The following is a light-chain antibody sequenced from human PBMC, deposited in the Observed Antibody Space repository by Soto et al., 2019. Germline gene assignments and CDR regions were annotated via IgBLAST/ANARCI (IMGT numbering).Light chain of an antibody. CDR3: QKYHRWPVT. CDR1: QSGTRN. V-gene: IGKV3-15*01. Sequence: EIVMTQSPATLSVSPGERVTLSCRASQSGTRNLAWYQHTPGQSPRLLISAASSGATGLPSRFIGSGFGTDFTLAISGLQSEDGAFYYGQKYHRWPVTFGGGPKVEIK. CDR2: AAS. J-gene: IGKJ4*02.